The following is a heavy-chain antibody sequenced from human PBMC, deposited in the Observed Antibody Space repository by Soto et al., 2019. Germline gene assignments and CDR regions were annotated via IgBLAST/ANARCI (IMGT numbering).Heavy chain of an antibody. D-gene: IGHD4-17*01. CDR1: GFTFSNYW. Sequence: EVQLVESGGGLVQPGGSLRLSCAVSGFTFSNYWMHWVRQAPGKGLVWVSRINSDGSSTSYADFVKGGFTISRDNAKNTLYLQMNSLSAEDTAVYYCARFRVDGDYVPWGQGILVTVSS. CDR3: ARFRVDGDYVP. J-gene: IGHJ5*02. V-gene: IGHV3-74*01. CDR2: INSDGSST.